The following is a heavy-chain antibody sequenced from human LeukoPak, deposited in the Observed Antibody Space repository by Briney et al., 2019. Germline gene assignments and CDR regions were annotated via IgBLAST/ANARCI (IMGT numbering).Heavy chain of an antibody. CDR1: GYTFVTYG. J-gene: IGHJ4*02. CDR3: ARASFDH. V-gene: IGHV1-18*01. Sequence: VASVKVSCKASGYTFVTYGINWVRQAPGQGPEWIGWISTYNGNTKYALKFQDRVTLTRDTSTTTACMELKSLTSDDRAVYYCARASFDHWGQGTLVIVSS. CDR2: ISTYNGNT.